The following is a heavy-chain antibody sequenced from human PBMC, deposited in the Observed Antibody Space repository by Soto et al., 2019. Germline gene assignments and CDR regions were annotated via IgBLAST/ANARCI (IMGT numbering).Heavy chain of an antibody. CDR1: GYTFTSYG. J-gene: IGHJ4*02. D-gene: IGHD5-12*01. Sequence: QVQLVQSGAEVKQPGASVKVSCKASGYTFTSYGISWVRQAPGQGLEWMGWISAYNGNTNYAQKLQGRVTMTTDTTTSTAYMELRSLRSDDTAVYYCARDLGGYSGYEPSPRGYWGQGTLVTVSS. CDR2: ISAYNGNT. CDR3: ARDLGGYSGYEPSPRGY. V-gene: IGHV1-18*01.